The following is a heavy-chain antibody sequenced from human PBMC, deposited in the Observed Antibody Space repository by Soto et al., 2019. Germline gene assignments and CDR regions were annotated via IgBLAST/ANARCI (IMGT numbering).Heavy chain of an antibody. J-gene: IGHJ4*02. D-gene: IGHD6-19*01. CDR2: ISAYNGNI. CDR3: ATDLAVGLVDY. CDR1: GYTFTSYG. V-gene: IGHV1-18*01. Sequence: QVQLVQSGAEMKKPGASVKVSCKASGYTFTSYGISWVRQAPGQGLEWMGWISAYNGNIKYAQKLQGRVTMTTDTATSTAYMELRSLRSDDTAVYYCATDLAVGLVDYWGQGTLVTVSS.